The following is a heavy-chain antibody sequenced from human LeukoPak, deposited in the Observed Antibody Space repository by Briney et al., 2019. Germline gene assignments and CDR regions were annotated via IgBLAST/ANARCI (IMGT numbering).Heavy chain of an antibody. D-gene: IGHD6-13*01. CDR2: ISSSGSTI. J-gene: IGHJ4*02. CDR1: GFTFSSYE. CDR3: ARVRYSSSWYLVDY. V-gene: IGHV3-48*03. Sequence: GGSLRLSCAASGFTFSSYEMNWVRQAPGKGLEWVSYISSSGSTIFYSDSVKGRFTISRDNAKSSLYLQMSSLRDEDTAVYYCARVRYSSSWYLVDYWGQGTLVTVSS.